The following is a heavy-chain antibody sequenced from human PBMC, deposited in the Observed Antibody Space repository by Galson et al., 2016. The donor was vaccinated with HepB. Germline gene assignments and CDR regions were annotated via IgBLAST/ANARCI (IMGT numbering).Heavy chain of an antibody. V-gene: IGHV3-49*03. CDR3: ARVISQYNSSSWLDP. CDR2: IRSRIYGETI. Sequence: SLRLSCATSGFLFGDYAMSWFRQAPGKGLEWFGFIRSRIYGETIRYAASVNGRFIISRDDSKSIAYLQTNSLRSEDTAVYYCARVISQYNSSSWLDPWGQGTLVTVSS. CDR1: GFLFGDYA. D-gene: IGHD6-6*01. J-gene: IGHJ5*02.